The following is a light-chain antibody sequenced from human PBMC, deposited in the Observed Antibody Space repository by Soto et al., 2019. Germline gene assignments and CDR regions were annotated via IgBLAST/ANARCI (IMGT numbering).Light chain of an antibody. CDR2: AAS. J-gene: IGKJ1*01. CDR1: QDIDSW. Sequence: DIQMTQSPSSVSASVGDRVTITCRASQDIDSWLAWYQQKPGKAPKLLIYAASSLQSGVPSRFSGSGSGADFTFTISSLQPEDFATYYCQQGGSFPWTFGQGTKVEIK. V-gene: IGKV1-12*01. CDR3: QQGGSFPWT.